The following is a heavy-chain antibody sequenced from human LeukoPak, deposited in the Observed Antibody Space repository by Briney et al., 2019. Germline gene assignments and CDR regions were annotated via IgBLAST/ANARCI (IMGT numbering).Heavy chain of an antibody. J-gene: IGHJ4*02. D-gene: IGHD1-1*01. CDR1: GFPFSSYW. V-gene: IGHV3-7*03. CDR3: ASNPDDGPSADY. Sequence: GGSLRLSCAASGFPFSSYWMSWVRQAPGKGLEWVANIKQDGSEKYYVDSVKGRFTISRDNAKNSLYLQMNSLRAEDTAVYYCASNPDDGPSADYGGQGTLVTVSS. CDR2: IKQDGSEK.